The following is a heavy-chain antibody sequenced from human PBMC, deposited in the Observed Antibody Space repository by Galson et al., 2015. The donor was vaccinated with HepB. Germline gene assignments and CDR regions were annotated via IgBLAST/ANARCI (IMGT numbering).Heavy chain of an antibody. J-gene: IGHJ4*02. CDR3: ATAGLKITMVRGATDY. V-gene: IGHV1-24*01. CDR1: GYTLTELS. D-gene: IGHD3-10*01. CDR2: FDPEDGET. Sequence: SVKVSCKVSGYTLTELSMHWVRQAPGKGLEWMGGFDPEDGETIYAQKFQGRVTMTEDTSTDTAYMELSSLRSEDTAVYYCATAGLKITMVRGATDYWGQGTLVTVSS.